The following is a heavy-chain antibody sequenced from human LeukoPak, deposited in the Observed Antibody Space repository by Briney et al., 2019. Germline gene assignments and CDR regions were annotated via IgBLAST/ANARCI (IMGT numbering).Heavy chain of an antibody. D-gene: IGHD3-3*01. CDR1: GFTFSIFP. V-gene: IGHV3-30*04. J-gene: IGHJ4*02. CDR2: ISSGSEK. CDR3: ARDLELSAVYYFDS. Sequence: PGRSLRLSCEASGFTFSIFPMHWVRQAPGKGLEWVALISSGSEKYYADSAKGRFTISRDNSKNMLYLQMNSLRADDTAVYYCARDLELSAVYYFDSWGQGTLVIVSS.